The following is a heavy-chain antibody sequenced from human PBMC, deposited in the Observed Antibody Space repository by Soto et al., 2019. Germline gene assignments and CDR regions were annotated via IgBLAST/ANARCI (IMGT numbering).Heavy chain of an antibody. V-gene: IGHV1-3*01. CDR2: INASNGNT. D-gene: IGHD3-9*01. Sequence: SVRVSCKPSGYTFTSYAMPWLRQDTGQRLERMGWINASNGNTNYAQKFQGRVTMTRDTSTSTAYMELSSLRSEDTAVYYCASSTGLRYFDWLLDAFDIWGQGTMVTVSS. CDR3: ASSTGLRYFDWLLDAFDI. CDR1: GYTFTSYA. J-gene: IGHJ3*02.